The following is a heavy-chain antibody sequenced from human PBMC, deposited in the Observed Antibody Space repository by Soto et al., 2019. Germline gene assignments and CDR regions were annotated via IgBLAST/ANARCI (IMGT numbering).Heavy chain of an antibody. CDR1: GASISKCAHY. D-gene: IGHD1-20*01. CDR2: VFYTGFT. J-gene: IGHJ4*02. Sequence: SETLSLTCAVSGASISKCAHYWGGTRQSPGKGPEWIGSVFYTGFTSYNPSLESRVSVSVDTSKSQFSLKLSAVTAADTAVYYCATSQKGYNWNYFDHWGQGALVTVSS. CDR3: ATSQKGYNWNYFDH. V-gene: IGHV4-39*01.